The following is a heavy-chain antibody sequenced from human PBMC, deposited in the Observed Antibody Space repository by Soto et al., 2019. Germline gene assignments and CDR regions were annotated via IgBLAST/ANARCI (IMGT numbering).Heavy chain of an antibody. CDR3: ARYRDCSSTSCYEQPYYYYDGMDV. CDR2: ISAYNGNT. J-gene: IGHJ6*02. Sequence: QVQLVQSGAEVKKPGASVKVSCKASGYTFTSYGISWVRQAPGQGLEWMGWISAYNGNTNYAQKLQGRVTMTTDTSTRTAYMELRSLRSDDTAVYYCARYRDCSSTSCYEQPYYYYDGMDVWGQGTTVTVSS. D-gene: IGHD2-2*01. V-gene: IGHV1-18*01. CDR1: GYTFTSYG.